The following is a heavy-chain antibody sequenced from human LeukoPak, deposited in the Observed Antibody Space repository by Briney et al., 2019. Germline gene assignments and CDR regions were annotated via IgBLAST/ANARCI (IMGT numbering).Heavy chain of an antibody. CDR2: INPNSGGT. D-gene: IGHD4-17*01. Sequence: VASVKASCKASGYTFTGYYMHWVRQAPGQGLEWMGWINPNSGGTNYAQKFQGWVTMTRDTSISTAYMELSRLRSDDTAVYYCAREVYGDYRYFDLWGRGTLVTVSS. CDR3: AREVYGDYRYFDL. V-gene: IGHV1-2*04. J-gene: IGHJ2*01. CDR1: GYTFTGYY.